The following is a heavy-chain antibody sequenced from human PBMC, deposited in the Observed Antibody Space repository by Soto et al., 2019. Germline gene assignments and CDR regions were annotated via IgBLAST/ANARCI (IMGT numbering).Heavy chain of an antibody. J-gene: IGHJ6*02. CDR2: ISYDGSNK. CDR1: GFTFSSYA. CDR3: AREYSSSATHHKFYYYYYYGMDV. Sequence: QVQLVESGGGVVQPGRSLRLSCAASGFTFSSYAMHWVRQAPGKGLEWVAVISYDGSNKYYADSVKGRFTISRDNSKTQLYLQVNSLRAEDTAVYYCAREYSSSATHHKFYYYYYYGMDVWGQGTTVTVSS. D-gene: IGHD6-6*01. V-gene: IGHV3-30-3*01.